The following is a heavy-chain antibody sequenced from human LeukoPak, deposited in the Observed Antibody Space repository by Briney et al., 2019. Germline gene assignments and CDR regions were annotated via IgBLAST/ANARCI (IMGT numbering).Heavy chain of an antibody. CDR2: ISYDGSDK. Sequence: PGGSLRLSCAASGFTFSSYTMHWVRQAPGKGLEWVAIISYDGSDKYYADSVKGRFTISRDNSKNTLYLQMNSLRAEDTAVYYCARDLDYDILTGYSYDYWGQGTLVTVSS. CDR1: GFTFSSYT. V-gene: IGHV3-30*04. CDR3: ARDLDYDILTGYSYDY. D-gene: IGHD3-9*01. J-gene: IGHJ4*02.